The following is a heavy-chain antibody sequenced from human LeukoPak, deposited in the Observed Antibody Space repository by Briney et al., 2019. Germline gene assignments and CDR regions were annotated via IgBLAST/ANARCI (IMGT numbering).Heavy chain of an antibody. CDR3: ARAQRWELLYFDY. CDR2: IYSGGST. D-gene: IGHD1-26*01. Sequence: GGSLRLSCAASGFTVSSNYMSWVRQAPGKGLEWVSVIYSGGSTYYADSVKGRFTISRDNSKNTLYLQMNSLRAEDTAVHYCARAQRWELLYFDYWGQGTLVTVSS. V-gene: IGHV3-53*01. CDR1: GFTVSSNY. J-gene: IGHJ4*02.